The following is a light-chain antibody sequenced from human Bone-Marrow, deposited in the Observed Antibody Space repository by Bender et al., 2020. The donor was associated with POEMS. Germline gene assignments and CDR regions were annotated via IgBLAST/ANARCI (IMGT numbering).Light chain of an antibody. Sequence: QSVLTQPPSASGTPGQRVTISCSGGSSNIGAHAVNWYQHLPGTAPKLLIYSSHRRPSEVPDRFSGSRSGTSASLAISGLQAEDEADYHCCSYAGGFTLLFGGGTKVTVL. V-gene: IGLV1-44*01. J-gene: IGLJ3*02. CDR3: CSYAGGFTLL. CDR2: SSH. CDR1: SSNIGAHA.